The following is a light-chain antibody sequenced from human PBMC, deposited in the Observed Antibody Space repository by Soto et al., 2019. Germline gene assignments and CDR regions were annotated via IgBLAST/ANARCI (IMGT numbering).Light chain of an antibody. CDR3: QQYDTSLRT. J-gene: IGKJ4*01. CDR2: GAS. Sequence: EIVLTQSPGTLSLSPGERVTLSCRASQTISGTFLAWYQRKPGQAPRLLIYGASSRATGIPDRFSGSGSGTDFTLTISRLEPEDFAVYYCQQYDTSLRTFGGGTKVEIK. V-gene: IGKV3-20*01. CDR1: QTISGTF.